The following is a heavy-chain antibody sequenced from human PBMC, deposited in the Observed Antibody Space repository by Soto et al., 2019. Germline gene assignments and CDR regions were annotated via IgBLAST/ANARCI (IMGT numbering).Heavy chain of an antibody. CDR2: IIPIFGTA. D-gene: IGHD6-6*01. CDR3: ARDPLALIAARLHYYYYGMDV. Sequence: QVQLVQSGAEVKKPGSSVKVSCKASGGTFSSYAISWVRQAPGQGLEWMGGIIPIFGTANYAQKFQGRVTITAEESTSTAYMELSSLRSEDTAVYYCARDPLALIAARLHYYYYGMDVWGQGTTVTVSS. CDR1: GGTFSSYA. J-gene: IGHJ6*02. V-gene: IGHV1-69*01.